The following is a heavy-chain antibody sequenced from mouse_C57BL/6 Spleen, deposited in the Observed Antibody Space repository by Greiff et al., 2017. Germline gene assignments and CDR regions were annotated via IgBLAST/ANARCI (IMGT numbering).Heavy chain of an antibody. CDR3: ASHDYGRDAMDY. V-gene: IGHV7-3*01. CDR1: GFTFTDYY. Sequence: EVKLMESGGGLVQPGGSLSLSCAASGFTFTDYYMSWVRQPPGKALEWLGFIRNKANGYTTEYSASVKGRFTIARDNSQRILYLQMNALRAEDSATYYCASHDYGRDAMDYWGQGASVTVSS. J-gene: IGHJ4*01. CDR2: IRNKANGYTT. D-gene: IGHD2-4*01.